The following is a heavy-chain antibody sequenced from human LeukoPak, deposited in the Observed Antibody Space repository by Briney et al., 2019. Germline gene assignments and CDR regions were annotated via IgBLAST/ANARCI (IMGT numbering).Heavy chain of an antibody. CDR1: GGSISSYY. D-gene: IGHD6-13*01. CDR3: ARGGYSSSWFDY. V-gene: IGHV4-4*07. J-gene: IGHJ4*02. Sequence: SETLSLTCTVSGGSISSYYWSWIRQPAGKGLEWIGRIYTSGSTNYNPSLKSRVTMSVDTSKNQFSLKLSAVTAADTAVYYCARGGYSSSWFDYWGQGTLVTVSS. CDR2: IYTSGST.